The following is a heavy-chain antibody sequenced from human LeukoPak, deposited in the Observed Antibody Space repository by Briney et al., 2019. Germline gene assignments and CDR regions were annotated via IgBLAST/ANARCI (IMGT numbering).Heavy chain of an antibody. CDR2: INRSGST. V-gene: IGHV4-34*01. CDR3: ASRVGATDNWFDP. J-gene: IGHJ5*02. CDR1: GGSFSGYY. D-gene: IGHD1-26*01. Sequence: SETLSLTCAVYGGSFSGYYWSWIRQPPGKGLEWIGEINRSGSTNYNPSLKSRVTISVDTSKNQFFLKLSSVTAADTAVYYCASRVGATDNWFDPWGQGTLVTVSS.